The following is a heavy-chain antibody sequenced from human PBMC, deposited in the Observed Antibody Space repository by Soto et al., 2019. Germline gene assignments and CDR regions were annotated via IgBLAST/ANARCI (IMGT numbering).Heavy chain of an antibody. CDR2: ISGSGGST. CDR3: AKDPQEARYCSSTSCLPY. CDR1: GFTFSSYA. V-gene: IGHV3-23*01. D-gene: IGHD2-2*01. Sequence: PGGSLRLSCAASGFTFSSYAMSWVRQAPGKGLEWVSAISGSGGSTYYADSVKGRFTISRDNSKNTLFLQMNSLRAEDTAVYYCAKDPQEARYCSSTSCLPYWGQGTLVTVSS. J-gene: IGHJ4*02.